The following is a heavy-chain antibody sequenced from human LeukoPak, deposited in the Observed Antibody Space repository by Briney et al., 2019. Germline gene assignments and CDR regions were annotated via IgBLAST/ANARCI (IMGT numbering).Heavy chain of an antibody. CDR3: ARGARSIAARVSGMDV. CDR2: INHSGST. D-gene: IGHD6-6*01. J-gene: IGHJ6*02. CDR1: GGSFSGYY. Sequence: SETLSLTCAVYGGSFSGYYWSWTRQPPGKGLEWIGEINHSGSTNYNPSLKSRVTISVDTSKNQFSLKLSSVTAADTAVYYCARGARSIAARVSGMDVWGQGTTVTVSS. V-gene: IGHV4-34*01.